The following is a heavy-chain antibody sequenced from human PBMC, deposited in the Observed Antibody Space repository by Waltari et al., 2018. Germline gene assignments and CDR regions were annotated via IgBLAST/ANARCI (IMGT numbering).Heavy chain of an antibody. V-gene: IGHV3-23*01. D-gene: IGHD1-26*01. CDR2: ITGSGGNA. Sequence: VQLQESGPGLVKPSETLSLTCAVSGYSISSGYYWGWIRQAPGKGLDWVSGITGSGGNAYYAGSVKGRFTISRDSSKDTLYLQMNSLRAEDTAVYYCVRDRGGSYYDYWGQGTLVTVSS. CDR3: VRDRGGSYYDY. J-gene: IGHJ4*02. CDR1: GYSISSGYY.